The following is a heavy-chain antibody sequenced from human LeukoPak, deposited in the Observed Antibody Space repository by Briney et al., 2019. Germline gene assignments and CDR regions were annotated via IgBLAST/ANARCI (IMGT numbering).Heavy chain of an antibody. CDR1: GYTFSSYD. Sequence: ASVKVSCNASGYTFSSYDINWVRQAPGQGLEWMGWINPNSGGTNYAQKFQGRVTMTRDTSISTAYMELSRLRSDDTAVYYCARGYGSGGYWGQGTLVTVSS. J-gene: IGHJ4*02. V-gene: IGHV1-2*02. CDR2: INPNSGGT. CDR3: ARGYGSGGY. D-gene: IGHD3-10*01.